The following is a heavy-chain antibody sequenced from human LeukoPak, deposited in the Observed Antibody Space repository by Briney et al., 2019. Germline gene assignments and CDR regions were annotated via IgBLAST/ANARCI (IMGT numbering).Heavy chain of an antibody. V-gene: IGHV4-34*01. D-gene: IGHD4-23*01. CDR2: INHSGST. J-gene: IGHJ4*02. CDR3: AREFSYGSNGRGFDY. CDR1: GGSFSGYY. Sequence: SETLSLTCAVYGGSFSGYYWSWIRQPPGKGLEWIGEINHSGSTNYNPSLKSRVTISVDTSKNQFSLKLNSMTAADTAVYYCAREFSYGSNGRGFDYWGQGTLVTVSS.